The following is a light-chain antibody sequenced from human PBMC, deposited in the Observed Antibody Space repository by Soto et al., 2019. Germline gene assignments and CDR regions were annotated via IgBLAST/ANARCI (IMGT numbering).Light chain of an antibody. V-gene: IGKV1-5*01. CDR2: DAS. CDR3: QQYDNYPLT. Sequence: QVTQSPPTLSASVGDRVTITCRASQTISTWMAWYQQKPGKAPKLLVYDASTLQSGVASRFSGSGSGTEFTLTISNLQPDDFATYYCQQYDNYPLTFGGGTKVDI. J-gene: IGKJ4*01. CDR1: QTISTW.